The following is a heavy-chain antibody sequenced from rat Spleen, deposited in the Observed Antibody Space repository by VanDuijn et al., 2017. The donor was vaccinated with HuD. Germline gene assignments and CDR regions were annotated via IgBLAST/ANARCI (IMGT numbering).Heavy chain of an antibody. Sequence: QVQLKESGPGLVQPSQTLSLTCTVSGFSLSSYGVIWVRQPPGKGLEWMGIMRYNGDTSYNSVLKSRLSISRDTSKNQVFLKMNSLQTDDTGTYYCTRDGRLQRVFDYWGQGVMVTVSS. D-gene: IGHD1-11*01. J-gene: IGHJ2*01. CDR3: TRDGRLQRVFDY. CDR2: MRYNGDT. V-gene: IGHV2-63*01. CDR1: GFSLSSYG.